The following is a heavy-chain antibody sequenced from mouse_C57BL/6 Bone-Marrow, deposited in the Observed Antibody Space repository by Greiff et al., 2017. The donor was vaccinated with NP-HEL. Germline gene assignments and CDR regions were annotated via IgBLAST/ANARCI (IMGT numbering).Heavy chain of an antibody. J-gene: IGHJ3*01. CDR2: IDPSDSYT. CDR3: ANGYGGFAY. V-gene: IGHV1-50*01. CDR1: GYTFTSYW. Sequence: QVQLQQPGAELVKPGASVKLSCKASGYTFTSYWMQWVKQRPGQGLEWIGEIDPSDSYTNYNQKFKGKATLTVDTSSSTAYMQLSSLTSEDSAVYYCANGYGGFAYWGQGTLVTVSA. D-gene: IGHD2-2*01.